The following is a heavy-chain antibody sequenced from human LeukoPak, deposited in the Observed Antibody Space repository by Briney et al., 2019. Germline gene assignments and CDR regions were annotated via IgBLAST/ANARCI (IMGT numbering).Heavy chain of an antibody. CDR1: GGSISSSSYY. D-gene: IGHD3/OR15-3a*01. CDR3: ASLWTKEAVS. CDR2: IYYSGST. Sequence: SETLSLTCTVSGGSISSSSYYWGWIRQPPGKGLEWIGSIYYSGSTYYNPSLKSRVTISVDTSKNQFSLRLSSVTAADTAVYYCASLWTKEAVSWGQGTLVTVSS. J-gene: IGHJ5*02. V-gene: IGHV4-39*07.